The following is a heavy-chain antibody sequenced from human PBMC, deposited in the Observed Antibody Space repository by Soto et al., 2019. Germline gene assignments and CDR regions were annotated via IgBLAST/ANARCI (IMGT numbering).Heavy chain of an antibody. D-gene: IGHD3-10*01. CDR2: INPNSGGT. V-gene: IGHV1-2*04. Sequence: GASVKVSWKASGYTFTGYYIHWVRQAPGQGLEWMGWINPNSGGTNYAQKFQGWVTMTRDTSISTAYMELSRLRSDDTAVYYCARGGIGITMVRGVIKEFDYWGQGTLVTVSS. CDR3: ARGGIGITMVRGVIKEFDY. J-gene: IGHJ4*02. CDR1: GYTFTGYY.